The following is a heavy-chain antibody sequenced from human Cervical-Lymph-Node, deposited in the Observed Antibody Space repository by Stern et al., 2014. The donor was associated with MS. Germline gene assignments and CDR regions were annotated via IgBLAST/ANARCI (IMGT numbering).Heavy chain of an antibody. V-gene: IGHV3-21*01. Sequence: VHLVESGGGLVKPGGSLRLSCAASGFTFSSYSMNWVRQAPGKGLEWVSSISSSSSYIYYADSVKGRFTISRDNAKNSLYLQMNSLRAEDTAVYYCARDATSWTNYYFDYWGQGTLVTVSS. J-gene: IGHJ4*02. D-gene: IGHD1-7*01. CDR3: ARDATSWTNYYFDY. CDR2: ISSSSSYI. CDR1: GFTFSSYS.